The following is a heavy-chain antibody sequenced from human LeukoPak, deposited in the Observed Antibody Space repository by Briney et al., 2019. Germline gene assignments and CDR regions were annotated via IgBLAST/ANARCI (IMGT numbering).Heavy chain of an antibody. V-gene: IGHV3-48*03. CDR1: GFVFSNHE. Sequence: GGSLRLSCAASGFVFSNHEMTWVRQAPGEGLEWVSDISGSGISIYYADSVKGRFTISRDSAKNTLYLQMNSLRAEDTAVYYCARDRQGRTYYFDYWGQGTLVTVSS. CDR2: ISGSGISI. CDR3: ARDRQGRTYYFDY. J-gene: IGHJ4*02.